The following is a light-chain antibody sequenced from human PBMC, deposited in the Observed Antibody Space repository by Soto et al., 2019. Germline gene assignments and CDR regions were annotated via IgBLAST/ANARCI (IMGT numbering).Light chain of an antibody. CDR1: QSSNTY. CDR2: AAS. J-gene: IGKJ4*01. V-gene: IGKV1-39*01. Sequence: DIQMTQSPSSLSASVGDRVTITCRASQSSNTYLNWYQQKPWKAPELLIYAASSFQSGGPSRFSGGGSGTDCTLTISSRQPVDFATYCCQQSFSTPRTFGGGTKMEIK. CDR3: QQSFSTPRT.